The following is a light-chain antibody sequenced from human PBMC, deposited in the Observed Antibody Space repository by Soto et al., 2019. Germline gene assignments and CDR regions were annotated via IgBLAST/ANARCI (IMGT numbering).Light chain of an antibody. CDR1: QGIGNE. V-gene: IGKV1-17*01. Sequence: DIQMTQSPSFLSASVGDTVTITCRASQGIGNELGWYQQKPGKAPKCLIYAASSLRSGASSRFSGSGSGTEFSLTISSLQPEDLGTYYCLHHYSYPWTSGQGTKVDIK. CDR3: LHHYSYPWT. J-gene: IGKJ1*01. CDR2: AAS.